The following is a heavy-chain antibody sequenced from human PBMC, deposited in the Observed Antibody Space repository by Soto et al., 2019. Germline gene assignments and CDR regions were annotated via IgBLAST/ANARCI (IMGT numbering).Heavy chain of an antibody. D-gene: IGHD3-16*01. CDR2: IIPIFGTA. J-gene: IGHJ6*02. Sequence: QVQLVQSGAEVEKPGSSVKVSCKASGGTFSSYAISWVRQAPGQGLEWMGGIIPIFGTADYAQKFQGRVTTIADESTSTAYMELSSLRSEDTAVYYCAAHFHGGPYYCYYGMDVWGQGTTVTVSS. CDR1: GGTFSSYA. V-gene: IGHV1-69*12. CDR3: AAHFHGGPYYCYYGMDV.